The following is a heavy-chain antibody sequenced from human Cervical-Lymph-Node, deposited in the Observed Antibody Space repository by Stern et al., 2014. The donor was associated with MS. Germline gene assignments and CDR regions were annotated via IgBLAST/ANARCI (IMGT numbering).Heavy chain of an antibody. D-gene: IGHD2/OR15-2a*01. Sequence: VHLVESGGGVVQPGRSLRLSRVAPGLTFSTSVMHWVRQAPGKGLEWVAVVWNDGSKERCTESVKGRFSTSRDTAKNTLHLQMSSLRAEDTAVYFCATSTASDAFDIWGQGTLVTVSS. CDR1: GLTFSTSV. CDR2: VWNDGSKE. J-gene: IGHJ3*02. V-gene: IGHV3-33*01. CDR3: ATSTASDAFDI.